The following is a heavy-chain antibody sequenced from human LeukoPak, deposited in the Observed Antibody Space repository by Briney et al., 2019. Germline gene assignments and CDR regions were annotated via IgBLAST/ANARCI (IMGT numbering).Heavy chain of an antibody. J-gene: IGHJ4*02. CDR3: TRVATAGTWTDY. V-gene: IGHV3-33*08. Sequence: GGSLRVSCAASGFTFSNYWMSWVRQAPGKGLECLSVIWSGGSIADYAESVRGRFTISRDNSKNTVYLQMNSLRAEDTAIYFCTRVATAGTWTDYWGQGTLVTVSS. D-gene: IGHD6-25*01. CDR2: IWSGGSIA. CDR1: GFTFSNYW.